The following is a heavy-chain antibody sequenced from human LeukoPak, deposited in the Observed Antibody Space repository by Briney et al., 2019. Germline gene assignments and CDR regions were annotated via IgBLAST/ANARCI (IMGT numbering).Heavy chain of an antibody. Sequence: GGSLRLSCAASGFTFSSYWMSWVRQAPGKGLEWVANIKQDGSEKYYVDSVKGRFTISRDNAKNSLYLQMNSLRAEDTAVYYCAKDMESAYDCSGYYSPFDSWAQGTLVTVSS. J-gene: IGHJ4*02. D-gene: IGHD3-22*01. CDR1: GFTFSSYW. CDR3: AKDMESAYDCSGYYSPFDS. CDR2: IKQDGSEK. V-gene: IGHV3-7*03.